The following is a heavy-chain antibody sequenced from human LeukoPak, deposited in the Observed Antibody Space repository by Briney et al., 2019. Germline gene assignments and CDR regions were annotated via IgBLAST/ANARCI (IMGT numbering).Heavy chain of an antibody. J-gene: IGHJ4*02. V-gene: IGHV3-74*03. D-gene: IGHD5-18*01. CDR2: SKYDGTTT. Sequence: GGSLRLAWTASGFTLSAYWMSWVRQAPGKGLVWVARSKYDGTTTTYADSVKGRFTISRDNPKNTLYLQMNSLRAEDTAVYYCARADVDTAMAFDYWGQGTLVTVSS. CDR3: ARADVDTAMAFDY. CDR1: GFTLSAYW.